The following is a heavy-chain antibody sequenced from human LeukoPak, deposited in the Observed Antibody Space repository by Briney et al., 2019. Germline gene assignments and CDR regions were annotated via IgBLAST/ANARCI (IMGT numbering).Heavy chain of an antibody. V-gene: IGHV4-30-4*01. J-gene: IGHJ4*02. D-gene: IGHD1-26*01. Sequence: SETLSLTCTVSGGSISSGDYYWSWIRQPPGKGLEWIGYIYYSGSTYYNPSLKSRVTISVDTSKNQFSLKLSSVTAADTAVYYCARVYSGSYSGYYFDYWGQGTLVTVSS. CDR3: ARVYSGSYSGYYFDY. CDR2: IYYSGST. CDR1: GGSISSGDYY.